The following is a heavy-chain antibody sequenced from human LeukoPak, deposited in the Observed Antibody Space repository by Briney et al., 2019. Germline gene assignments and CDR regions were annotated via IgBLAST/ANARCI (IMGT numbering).Heavy chain of an antibody. J-gene: IGHJ4*02. D-gene: IGHD3-10*01. CDR1: GGSTRTSGYY. V-gene: IGHV4-39*07. CDR2: IYFSGST. Sequence: SETLSLTCTVSGGSTRTSGYYWGWVRQPPGKGLEWIASIYFSGSTYYNPSLKSRVTISIDTSKNQFSLKLSSVTAADTAVYYCAREDWNYGSGSLYYFDYWGQGTLVTVSS. CDR3: AREDWNYGSGSLYYFDY.